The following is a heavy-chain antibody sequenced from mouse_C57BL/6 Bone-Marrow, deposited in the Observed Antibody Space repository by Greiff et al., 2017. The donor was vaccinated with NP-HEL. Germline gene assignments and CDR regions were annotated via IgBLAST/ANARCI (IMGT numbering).Heavy chain of an antibody. J-gene: IGHJ2*01. CDR1: GFTFNDDY. D-gene: IGHD2-3*01. CDR2: IDPENGAT. V-gene: IGHV14-4*01. CDR3: TRWLRNYVDY. Sequence: VQLQQSGAELVRPGASVKLSCTASGFTFNDDYMHWVKQRPEQGLEWIGLIDPENGATEYASQFQGKATITADTSSNTAYLQLSSLTSEYTAVYYCTRWLRNYVDYWGQGTTLTVSA.